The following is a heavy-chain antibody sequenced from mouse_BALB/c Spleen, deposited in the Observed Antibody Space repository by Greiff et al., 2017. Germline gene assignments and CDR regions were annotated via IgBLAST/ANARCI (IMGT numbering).Heavy chain of an antibody. J-gene: IGHJ2*01. CDR3: ARGGDYYGN. D-gene: IGHD1-1*01. V-gene: IGHV5-6-5*01. CDR1: GFTFSSYA. Sequence: EVMLVESGGGLVKPGGSLKLSCAASGFTFSSYAMSWVRQTPEKRLEWVASISSGGSTYYPDSVKGRFTISRDNARNILYLQMSSLRSEDTAMYYCARGGDYYGNWGQGTTLTVSS. CDR2: ISSGGST.